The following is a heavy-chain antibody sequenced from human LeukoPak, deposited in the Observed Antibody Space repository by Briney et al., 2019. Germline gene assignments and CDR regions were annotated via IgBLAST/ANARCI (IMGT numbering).Heavy chain of an antibody. CDR3: TRDPVGAFAGYFDI. Sequence: ASVKVSCKASGYTFTRYGISWVRQAPGQGLEWMGWISAYNGNTNYAQKFQGRVTMTTDTSTSTAYMELRSLRSDDTAVYYCTRDPVGAFAGYFDIWGQGTMVTVSS. D-gene: IGHD1-26*01. J-gene: IGHJ3*02. CDR2: ISAYNGNT. V-gene: IGHV1-18*01. CDR1: GYTFTRYG.